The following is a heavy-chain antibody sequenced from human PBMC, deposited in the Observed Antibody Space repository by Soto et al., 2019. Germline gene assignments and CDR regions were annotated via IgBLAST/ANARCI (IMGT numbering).Heavy chain of an antibody. CDR2: ISYDGSNK. J-gene: IGHJ6*02. V-gene: IGHV3-30*18. Sequence: PGGSLRLSCAASGFTFSSYGMHWVRQAPGKGLEWVAVISYDGSNKYYADSVKGRFTISRDNSKNTLYLQMNSLRAEDTAVYYCAKDRTLGYYYGMDVWGQGTTVTVSS. CDR1: GFTFSSYG. CDR3: AKDRTLGYYYGMDV.